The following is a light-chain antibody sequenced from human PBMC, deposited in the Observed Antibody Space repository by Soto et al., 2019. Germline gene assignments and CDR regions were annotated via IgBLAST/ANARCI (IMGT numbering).Light chain of an antibody. J-gene: IGLJ1*01. CDR3: SSYTSGSAYV. CDR1: SSDVGGYNY. Sequence: QSALTQPASVSGSPGQSITIPCTGTSSDVGGYNYVSWYQQHPGKAPKLMIYEVSYRPSGVSNRFSGSKSGNTASLTISGLQAEDEADYYCSSYTSGSAYVFGTGTKLTVL. V-gene: IGLV2-14*01. CDR2: EVS.